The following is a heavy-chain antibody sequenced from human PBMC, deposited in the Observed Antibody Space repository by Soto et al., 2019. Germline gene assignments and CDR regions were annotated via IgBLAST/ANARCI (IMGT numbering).Heavy chain of an antibody. J-gene: IGHJ4*02. V-gene: IGHV1-69*13. Sequence: SVKVSCKVSGGTFKNYAISWVRQAPGQGLEWVGGILPVFDELNYAPKLQGRVTITADEVTSTAHLELGSLTSEDTAVYFCARASGGSGYYYWGQGTLVAVSS. CDR3: ARASGGSGYYY. CDR1: GGTFKNYA. CDR2: ILPVFDEL. D-gene: IGHD3-22*01.